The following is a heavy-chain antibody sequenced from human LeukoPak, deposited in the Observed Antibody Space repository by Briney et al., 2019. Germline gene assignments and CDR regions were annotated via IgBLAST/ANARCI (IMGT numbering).Heavy chain of an antibody. CDR1: GFTFSDYY. CDR2: ISGSGGST. J-gene: IGHJ4*02. CDR3: AIPHTGGSY. V-gene: IGHV3-23*01. D-gene: IGHD2-15*01. Sequence: GGSLRLSCAASGFTFSDYYMSWIRQAPGKGLEGVSAISGSGGSTYYADSVKGRFTISRDNSKNTLYLQTNSLRAEDTAVYYCAIPHTGGSYWGQGTLVTVSS.